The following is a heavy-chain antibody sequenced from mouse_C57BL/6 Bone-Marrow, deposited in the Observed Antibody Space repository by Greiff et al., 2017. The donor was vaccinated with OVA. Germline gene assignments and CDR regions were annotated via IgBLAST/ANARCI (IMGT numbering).Heavy chain of an antibody. V-gene: IGHV11-2*01. CDR3: MVSSGYVGFAY. CDR1: GFTFSGFW. Sequence: EVKLMESGGGLVQPGGSRGLSCEGSGFTFSGFWMSWVRQTPGKTLEWIGDINSDGSAINYAPSIKDRFTIFRDNDKSTLYLQMSNVRSEDTATYFCMVSSGYVGFAYWGQGTLVTVSA. D-gene: IGHD3-2*02. J-gene: IGHJ3*01. CDR2: INSDGSAI.